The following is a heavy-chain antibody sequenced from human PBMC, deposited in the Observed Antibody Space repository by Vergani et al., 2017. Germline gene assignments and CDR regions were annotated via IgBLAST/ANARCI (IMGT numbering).Heavy chain of an antibody. D-gene: IGHD3-16*02. CDR3: ARKKNYRIKDYYQVESYDY. J-gene: IGHJ4*01. CDR1: GFSFSTYS. V-gene: IGHV3-21*06. Sequence: EVQLQESGGGLVKPGGSLRVSCAASGFSFSTYSINWVRQAPGQGLEWVSSISGRSNYIYYADSLKGRFTISSDNSKNSVYLQMNSLRAEDTAIYYCARKKNYRIKDYYQVESYDYWVQGTLVTVSS. CDR2: ISGRSNYI.